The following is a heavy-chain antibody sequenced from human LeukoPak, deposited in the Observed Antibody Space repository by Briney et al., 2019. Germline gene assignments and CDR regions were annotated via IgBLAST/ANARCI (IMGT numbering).Heavy chain of an antibody. J-gene: IGHJ4*02. CDR3: ARGGLLYYYDSSGYYYNY. CDR1: GYTFTSYG. CDR2: ISAYNGNR. Sequence: RASVKVSCKASGYTFTSYGISWVRQTPGQGLEWMGWISAYNGNRNYAQKLQGRVTMTTDTSTSTAYMELRSLRSDDTAVYYCARGGLLYYYDSSGYYYNYWGEATLVTVSS. D-gene: IGHD3-22*01. V-gene: IGHV1-18*04.